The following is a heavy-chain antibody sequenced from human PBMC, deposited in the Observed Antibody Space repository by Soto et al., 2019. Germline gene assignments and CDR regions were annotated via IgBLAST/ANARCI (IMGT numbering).Heavy chain of an antibody. J-gene: IGHJ4*02. D-gene: IGHD1-26*01. CDR2: IWYDGSNK. CDR1: GFTFSSYG. V-gene: IGHV3-33*01. Sequence: GGSLRLSCAASGFTFSSYGMHWVRQAPGKGLERVAVIWYDGSNKYYADSVKGRFTISRDNSKNTLYLQMNSLRAEDTAVDYCARDSRGTLDYWGQGTLVTVSS. CDR3: ARDSRGTLDY.